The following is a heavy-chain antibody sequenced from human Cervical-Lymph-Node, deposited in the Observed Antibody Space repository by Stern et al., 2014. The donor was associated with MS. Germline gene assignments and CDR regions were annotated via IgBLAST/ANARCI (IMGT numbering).Heavy chain of an antibody. Sequence: VHLVESGGGVVQPGRSLRLSCAASGFTFSSSGMHWVRQAPGKGLEWVVVIWYDGSNKYYADSVKGRFTISRENYKNTRYLQMNSLRAEDTAVYYCARDRHDLGYCSGGSCYLPDYWGQGTLVTVSS. V-gene: IGHV3-33*01. D-gene: IGHD2-15*01. CDR2: IWYDGSNK. J-gene: IGHJ4*02. CDR3: ARDRHDLGYCSGGSCYLPDY. CDR1: GFTFSSSG.